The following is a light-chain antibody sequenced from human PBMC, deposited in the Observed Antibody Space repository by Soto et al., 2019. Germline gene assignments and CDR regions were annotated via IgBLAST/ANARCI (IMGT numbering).Light chain of an antibody. V-gene: IGKV1-39*01. CDR3: QQSFRNPRT. J-gene: IGKJ1*01. CDR2: GAS. Sequence: DIHVSQSPSSLSASVGYRFTITCRASQSVRRHLNWFQQKPGKAPDLLIYGASTLQFGVPSRFSGSGSGTDFILTISNLQPEDFEIYYCQQSFRNPRTFGQGTKVDIK. CDR1: QSVRRH.